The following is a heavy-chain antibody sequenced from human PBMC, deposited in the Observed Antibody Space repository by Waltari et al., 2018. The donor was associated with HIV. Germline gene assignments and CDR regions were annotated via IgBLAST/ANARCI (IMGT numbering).Heavy chain of an antibody. Sequence: QVQLVQSGAEVKKPGSSVKVSCKASGGHFSSYAISWMRQAPGQGLEWMGGIIPIFDTSNYAQKFQGRVTITADESTSTAYMELSSLRSDDTAVYYCARELKQLSPQDYDSPPRGFDIWGQGTMVTVSS. CDR3: ARELKQLSPQDYDSPPRGFDI. D-gene: IGHD3-22*01. V-gene: IGHV1-69*12. CDR1: GGHFSSYA. J-gene: IGHJ3*02. CDR2: IIPIFDTS.